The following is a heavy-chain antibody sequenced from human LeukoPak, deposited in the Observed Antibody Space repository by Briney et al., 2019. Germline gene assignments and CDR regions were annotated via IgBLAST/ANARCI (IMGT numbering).Heavy chain of an antibody. V-gene: IGHV3-7*01. J-gene: IGHJ4*02. CDR3: ARLKPLWSNYFDY. CDR2: IKQDGSEK. Sequence: GGSLRLSCAASGFTFSSYWMSWVRQASGKGLEWVANIKQDGSEKYYVDSVKGRFTISRDNAKNSLYLQMNSLRAEDTAVYYCARLKPLWSNYFDYWGQGTLVTVSS. CDR1: GFTFSSYW. D-gene: IGHD5-18*01.